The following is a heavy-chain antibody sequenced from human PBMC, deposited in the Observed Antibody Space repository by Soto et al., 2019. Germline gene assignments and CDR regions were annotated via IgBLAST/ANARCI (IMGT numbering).Heavy chain of an antibody. CDR1: GFTFENYA. Sequence: VQLVESGGGLVQPGRSLRLSCAASGFTFENYAMHWVRQGPGKGLEWVSGISWISGYIGYADAVKGGFTISRDNAKNSLSLQMNSLRAEDTALYYCAKDGNIVVGPVALVAGHYYMDVWGKGTTVTVSS. J-gene: IGHJ6*03. V-gene: IGHV3-9*01. CDR2: ISWISGYI. D-gene: IGHD2-2*01. CDR3: AKDGNIVVGPVALVAGHYYMDV.